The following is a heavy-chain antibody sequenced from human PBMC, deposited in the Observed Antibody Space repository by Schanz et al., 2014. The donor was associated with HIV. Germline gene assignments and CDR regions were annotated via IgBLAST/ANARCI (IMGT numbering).Heavy chain of an antibody. Sequence: EAHLVESGGGLVQPGRSLRLSCAATGFTFDDYAMHWVRQAPGKGLEWVSGISWKSDSIGYADSVKGRFAISRDNAKNTLYLQMNSLRAEDTALYYCAKEMVSRYYGDAFNIWGQGTMVTVSS. CDR1: GFTFDDYA. V-gene: IGHV3-9*01. CDR2: ISWKSDSI. J-gene: IGHJ3*02. D-gene: IGHD3-16*01. CDR3: AKEMVSRYYGDAFNI.